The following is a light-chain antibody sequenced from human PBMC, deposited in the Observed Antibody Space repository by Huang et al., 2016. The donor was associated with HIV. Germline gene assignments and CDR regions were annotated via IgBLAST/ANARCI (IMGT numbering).Light chain of an antibody. J-gene: IGKJ1*01. CDR1: QNINTY. CDR2: SAS. CDR3: QQSHGSPLT. V-gene: IGKV1-39*01. Sequence: DIQMTQSPSSLSASVGDRVTITCRASQNINTYLNWYQQKPGKAPKRLMYSASSVQSGVPSRCSGSGSGTDFTLTINSLQPEDFATYYCQQSHGSPLTFGQGTKVEIK.